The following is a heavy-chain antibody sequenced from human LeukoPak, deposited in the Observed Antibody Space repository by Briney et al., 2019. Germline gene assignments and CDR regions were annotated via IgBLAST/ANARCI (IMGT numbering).Heavy chain of an antibody. V-gene: IGHV1-69*06. CDR2: IIPIFGTA. Sequence: GASVKVSCKASGGTFSSYAISWVRQAPGQGLEWMGGIIPIFGTANYAQKFQGRVTITADKSTSTAYMELSSLRSEDTAVYYCARGIAARRPPYYYYYYYVDVWGKGTTVTVSS. CDR1: GGTFSSYA. D-gene: IGHD6-6*01. J-gene: IGHJ6*03. CDR3: ARGIAARRPPYYYYYYYVDV.